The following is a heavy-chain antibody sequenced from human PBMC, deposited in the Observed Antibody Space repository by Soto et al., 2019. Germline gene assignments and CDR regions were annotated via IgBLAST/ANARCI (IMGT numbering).Heavy chain of an antibody. V-gene: IGHV4-4*02. Sequence: TLSLTCAVSDGSISSNNWWSWVRQPSGKGLEWIGEIYPSGSTNYNPSFKSRVTISVDKSKNQFSLKLNSMTAADTAVYYCARHNYGSGSTYFDYWGQGTLVTVSS. CDR3: ARHNYGSGSTYFDY. CDR2: IYPSGST. J-gene: IGHJ4*02. D-gene: IGHD3-10*01. CDR1: DGSISSNNW.